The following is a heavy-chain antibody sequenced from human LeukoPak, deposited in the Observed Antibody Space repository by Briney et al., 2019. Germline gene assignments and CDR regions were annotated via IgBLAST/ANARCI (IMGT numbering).Heavy chain of an antibody. Sequence: GGSLRLSCAASGFTFSSYGMHWVRQAPGKGLEWVAVIWYDGSNEYYADPVKGRFTISRDNSKNTLYLQMNSLRAEDTAVYYCARARSGSYHFDYWGQGTLVTVSS. V-gene: IGHV3-33*01. CDR1: GFTFSSYG. D-gene: IGHD3-10*01. CDR3: ARARSGSYHFDY. CDR2: IWYDGSNE. J-gene: IGHJ4*02.